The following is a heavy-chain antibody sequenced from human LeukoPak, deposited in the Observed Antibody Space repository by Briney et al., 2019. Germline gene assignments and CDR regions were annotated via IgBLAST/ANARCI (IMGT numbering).Heavy chain of an antibody. V-gene: IGHV3-15*07. J-gene: IGHJ4*02. CDR2: IKSKTDGGTT. CDR3: TTRHQLWSQGSDY. CDR1: GFTFSNAW. Sequence: GGSLRLSCAASGFTFSNAWMNWVRQAPGKGLEWVGRIKSKTDGGTTDYAAPVKGRFTISRDDSNNTLYLQMNSLKTEDTAVYYCTTRHQLWSQGSDYWGQGTLVTVSS. D-gene: IGHD5-18*01.